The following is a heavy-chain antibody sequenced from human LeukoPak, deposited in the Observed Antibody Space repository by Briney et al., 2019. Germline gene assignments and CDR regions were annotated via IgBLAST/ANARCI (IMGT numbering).Heavy chain of an antibody. CDR1: GFIFSSYE. Sequence: GGSLRLSCAASGFIFSSYEMNWVRQVPGKVLEWVSYISSSGSTIYYADSVKGRFTISRDNAKNALYLQMNSLRAEDTAVYYCARLPDLYCSSTSCYENFDYWGQGTLVTVSS. D-gene: IGHD2-2*01. CDR3: ARLPDLYCSSTSCYENFDY. CDR2: ISSSGSTI. J-gene: IGHJ4*02. V-gene: IGHV3-48*03.